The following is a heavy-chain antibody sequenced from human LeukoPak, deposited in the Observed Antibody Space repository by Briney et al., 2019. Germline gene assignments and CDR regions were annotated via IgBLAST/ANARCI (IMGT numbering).Heavy chain of an antibody. CDR1: GGSISSGSYY. Sequence: SETLSLTCTVSGGSISSGSYYWRWIRQPAGKGLEWIGRIYTSGSTNYNPSLKSRVTISVDTSKNQFSLKLRSVTAADTAVYYCARTTEGGYTYGYFYYYYMDVWGKGTTVTISS. CDR3: ARTTEGGYTYGYFYYYYMDV. V-gene: IGHV4-61*02. CDR2: IYTSGST. D-gene: IGHD5-18*01. J-gene: IGHJ6*03.